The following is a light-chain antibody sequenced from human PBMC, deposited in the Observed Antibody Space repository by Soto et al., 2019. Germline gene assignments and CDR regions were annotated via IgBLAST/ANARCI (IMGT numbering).Light chain of an antibody. V-gene: IGKV1-5*03. CDR2: KAS. CDR1: QSISSW. J-gene: IGKJ3*01. CDR3: QQYNSS. Sequence: DIQMTQSPSTLSASVGDRVTITCRASQSISSWLAWYQQKPGKAPKLLIYKASNLESGVPTSFGGSGSGTELTLTISSLQPYDVATYYCQQYNSSFGPGTKVDIK.